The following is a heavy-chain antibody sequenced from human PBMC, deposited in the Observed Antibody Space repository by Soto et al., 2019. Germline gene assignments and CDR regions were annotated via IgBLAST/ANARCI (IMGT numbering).Heavy chain of an antibody. CDR2: MSYDGRKI. CDR3: AMEERQWDTGGNYAMDV. V-gene: IGHV3-30*03. J-gene: IGHJ6*02. Sequence: QEQLVESGGGVVHPGRSLTLSCSASGFSFSSYGIHWVRQAPGKGLEWVALMSYDGRKIFYTDSVKGRFTISRDNSENTLYLQLSSLTVEDRAVYDCAMEERQWDTGGNYAMDVWGQGTTVIVSS. D-gene: IGHD3-16*01. CDR1: GFSFSSYG.